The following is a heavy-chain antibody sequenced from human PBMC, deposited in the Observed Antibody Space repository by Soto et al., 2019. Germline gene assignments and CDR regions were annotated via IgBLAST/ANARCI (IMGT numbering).Heavy chain of an antibody. D-gene: IGHD6-19*01. Sequence: GGSLRLSCAASGFTFSSYGMHWVRQAPGKGLEWVAVISYDGSNKYYADSVKGRFTISRDNSKNTLYLQMNSLRAEDTAAYDCAKESRSPIAVAGKNDYWGQGTLVTVSS. CDR1: GFTFSSYG. V-gene: IGHV3-30*18. CDR3: AKESRSPIAVAGKNDY. J-gene: IGHJ4*02. CDR2: ISYDGSNK.